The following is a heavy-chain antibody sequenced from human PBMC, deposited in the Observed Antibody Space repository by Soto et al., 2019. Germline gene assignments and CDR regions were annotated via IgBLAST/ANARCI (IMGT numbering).Heavy chain of an antibody. CDR3: ARDVWSGHYLHNWFDS. J-gene: IGHJ5*01. V-gene: IGHV1-18*01. D-gene: IGHD3-3*01. CDR2: ISAYNGNT. Sequence: ASVKVSCTSSGYTFTSYGISWVRQAPGQGLEWMGWISAYNGNTNYAQKLQGRVTMTTDTSTSTAYMELRSLRSDDTAVYYCARDVWSGHYLHNWFDSWGPEILVTVSS. CDR1: GYTFTSYG.